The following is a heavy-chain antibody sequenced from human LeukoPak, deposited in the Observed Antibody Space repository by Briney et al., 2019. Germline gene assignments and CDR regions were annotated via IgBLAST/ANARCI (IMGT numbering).Heavy chain of an antibody. CDR1: GGSISSYY. CDR3: ARGLRGLDY. CDR2: IYYSGST. V-gene: IGHV4-59*08. D-gene: IGHD3-16*01. Sequence: SETLSLTCTVSGGSISSYYWSWIRQPPGKGLEWIGYIYYSGSTYYNPSLKSRVTISVDTSKNQFSLKLSSVTAADTAVYYCARGLRGLDYWGQGTLVTVSS. J-gene: IGHJ4*02.